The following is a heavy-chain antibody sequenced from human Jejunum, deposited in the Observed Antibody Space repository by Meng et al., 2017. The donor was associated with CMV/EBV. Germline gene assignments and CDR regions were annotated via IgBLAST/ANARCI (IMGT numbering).Heavy chain of an antibody. CDR3: ARSGGSTWYEEKNWFDP. J-gene: IGHJ5*02. Sequence: SLNTSGVGVGWIRQPPGKALEWLAPVYWDDDKRYNPSLKSRLTITRDTSKNQVVLTMTNMDPADTATYFCARSGGSTWYEEKNWFDPWGQGTLVTVSS. V-gene: IGHV2-5*02. D-gene: IGHD6-13*01. CDR2: VYWDDDK. CDR1: SLNTSGVG.